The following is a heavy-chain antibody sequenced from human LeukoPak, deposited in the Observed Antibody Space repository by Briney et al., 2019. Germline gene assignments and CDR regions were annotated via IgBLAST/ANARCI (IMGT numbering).Heavy chain of an antibody. Sequence: GTSLRLSWATSGFPFSDFSMSWVRQAPGKGLEWISTTNSGGTSTYYAESVKGRFTISRDNSKNTLYLQMSSLRVEDTAVYYCAKQPYARSLGEGGPGTLVSVSS. J-gene: IGHJ4*02. CDR2: TNSGGTST. D-gene: IGHD2-8*01. V-gene: IGHV3-23*01. CDR3: AKQPYARSLGE. CDR1: GFPFSDFS.